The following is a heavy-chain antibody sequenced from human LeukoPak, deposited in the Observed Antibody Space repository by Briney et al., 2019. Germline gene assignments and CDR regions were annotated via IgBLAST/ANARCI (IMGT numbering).Heavy chain of an antibody. CDR1: GFTFSSYA. V-gene: IGHV3-23*01. CDR2: ISGSGGST. J-gene: IGHJ6*03. CDR3: ARVRWFGKLLSRDYYYYMDV. Sequence: PGGSLRLSCAASGFTFSSYAMSWVRQAPGKGLEWVSAISGSGGSTYYADSVKGRFTISRDNSKNSLYLQMNSLRAEDTAVYYCARVRWFGKLLSRDYYYYMDVWGKGTTVTVSS. D-gene: IGHD3-10*01.